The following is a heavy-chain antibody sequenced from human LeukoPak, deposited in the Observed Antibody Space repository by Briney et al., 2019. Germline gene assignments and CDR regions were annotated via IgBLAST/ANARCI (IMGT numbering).Heavy chain of an antibody. CDR3: ARMYYYDSSGYPPGDY. V-gene: IGHV1-2*02. Sequence: ASVKVSCKASGYTFTGYYMHWVRQAPGQGLEWMGWINPNSGGTNYAQKFQGRVTMTRDTSISTAYMELSRLRSDDTAVYYCARMYYYDSSGYPPGDYWGQGTLVTVSS. D-gene: IGHD3-22*01. CDR1: GYTFTGYY. CDR2: INPNSGGT. J-gene: IGHJ4*02.